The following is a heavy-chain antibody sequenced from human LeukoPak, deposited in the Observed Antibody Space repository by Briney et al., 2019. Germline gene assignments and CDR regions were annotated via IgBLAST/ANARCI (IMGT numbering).Heavy chain of an antibody. V-gene: IGHV3-21*01. Sequence: GGSLSLSCAASGFTFSSYSMNWVRQAPGKGLEWVSSISSSSSYIYYADSVKGRFTISRDNAKNSLYLQMNSLRAEDTAVYYCARGIAAAGPLDAFDIWGQGTMVTVSS. CDR3: ARGIAAAGPLDAFDI. J-gene: IGHJ3*02. CDR2: ISSSSSYI. CDR1: GFTFSSYS. D-gene: IGHD6-13*01.